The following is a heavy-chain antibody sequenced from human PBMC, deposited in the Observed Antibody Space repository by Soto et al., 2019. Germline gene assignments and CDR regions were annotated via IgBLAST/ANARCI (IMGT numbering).Heavy chain of an antibody. CDR2: IWYDGGNK. D-gene: IGHD5-18*01. J-gene: IGHJ4*02. CDR1: GFRSSSYG. CDR3: AKDGLGAYSYGSYYFDY. V-gene: IGHV3-33*06. Sequence: GGSLRLSCKTSGFRSSSYGMHWVRQAPGKGLEWVAVIWYDGGNKYYADSVKGRFTISRDNSKNTLYLQMNSLRAADTAVYYCAKDGLGAYSYGSYYFDYWGQGTLVTVSS.